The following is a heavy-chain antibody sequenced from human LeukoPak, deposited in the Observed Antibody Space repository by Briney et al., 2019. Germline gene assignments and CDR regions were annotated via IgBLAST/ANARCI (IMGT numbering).Heavy chain of an antibody. Sequence: GSLRLSFVAFGFHSGNYLEGWVRQAPGQGLGVLAIIKQDGIETYYLDSVKGRFTISRDSARNSVYLQMNSLRADETAVYFCARFIASPGPDAFDIWGQGTLVTVPS. D-gene: IGHD6-13*01. CDR2: IKQDGIET. CDR3: ARFIASPGPDAFDI. CDR1: GFHSGNYL. V-gene: IGHV3-7*01. J-gene: IGHJ3*02.